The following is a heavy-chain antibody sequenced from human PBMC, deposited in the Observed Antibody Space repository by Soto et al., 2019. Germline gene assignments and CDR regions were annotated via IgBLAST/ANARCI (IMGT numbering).Heavy chain of an antibody. J-gene: IGHJ4*02. V-gene: IGHV1-69*06. CDR2: IIPIFGTA. D-gene: IGHD3-3*01. Sequence: QVQLVQSGAEVKKPGSSVKVSCKASGGTFSSYAISWVRQAPGQGLEWMGGIIPIFGTANYAQKFQGRVTITADKSTSTAYMELSSLRSEDTAVYYCAKTAWELTRYDFWSGYYTSDPYYFDYWGQGNLVTVSS. CDR1: GGTFSSYA. CDR3: AKTAWELTRYDFWSGYYTSDPYYFDY.